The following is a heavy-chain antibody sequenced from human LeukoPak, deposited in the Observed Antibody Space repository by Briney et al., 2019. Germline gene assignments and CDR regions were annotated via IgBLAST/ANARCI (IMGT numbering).Heavy chain of an antibody. V-gene: IGHV1-69*13. CDR1: GGTFSSYA. CDR2: IIPIFGTA. CDR3: ARGHNYYDSSGYYYGLGCFDY. Sequence: ASVEVSCKATGGTFSSYAISWVRQAPGQGLEWMGGIIPIFGTANYAQKFQGRVTITADESTSTAYMELSSLRSEDTAVYYCARGHNYYDSSGYYYGLGCFDYWGQGTLVTVSS. J-gene: IGHJ4*02. D-gene: IGHD3-22*01.